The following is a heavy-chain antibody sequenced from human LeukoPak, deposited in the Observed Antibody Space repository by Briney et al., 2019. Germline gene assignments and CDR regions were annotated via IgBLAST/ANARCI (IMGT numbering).Heavy chain of an antibody. CDR3: ARGGGDYVNYYYGLDV. V-gene: IGHV1-2*02. Sequence: ASVKVSFKASGYTFTVYYMHWVRQAPGQGLEWMGWINPNSGGTNYAQKFQGRVTMTRDTSISTAYMELSRLGSDDTAVYYCARGGGDYVNYYYGLDVWGQGTTVTVSS. J-gene: IGHJ6*02. D-gene: IGHD4-17*01. CDR2: INPNSGGT. CDR1: GYTFTVYY.